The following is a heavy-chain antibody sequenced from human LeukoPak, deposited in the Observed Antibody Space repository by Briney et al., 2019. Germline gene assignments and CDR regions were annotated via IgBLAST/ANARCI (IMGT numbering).Heavy chain of an antibody. CDR3: ARAEVSSDSFYHHGMDV. CDR2: MNPNSGNT. CDR1: GYNFRNYD. D-gene: IGHD2/OR15-2a*01. J-gene: IGHJ6*02. Sequence: ASVKVSCKASGYNFRNYDINWVRQATGQGLEWMGWMNPNSGNTGYAEKLQGRVTLTMYTSISTAYMEIGSLRSEDTAVYYCARAEVSSDSFYHHGMDVWGQGTTVTVSS. V-gene: IGHV1-8*01.